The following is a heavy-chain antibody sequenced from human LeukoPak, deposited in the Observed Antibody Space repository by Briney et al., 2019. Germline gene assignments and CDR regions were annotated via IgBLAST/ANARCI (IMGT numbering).Heavy chain of an antibody. J-gene: IGHJ4*02. D-gene: IGHD3-10*01. Sequence: ASVKVSCKASGYTFTDYYMHWVRQAPGQGLEWMGWINPNSGGTNYAQKFLGRVTMTRDTSISTAYMELRSDDTAVYYCARSWVGSLSLDYWGQGTLVTVSS. V-gene: IGHV1-2*02. CDR1: GYTFTDYY. CDR2: INPNSGGT. CDR3: ARSWVGSLSLDY.